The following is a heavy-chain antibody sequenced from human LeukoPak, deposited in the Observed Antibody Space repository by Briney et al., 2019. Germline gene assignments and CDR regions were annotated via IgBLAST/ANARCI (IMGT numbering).Heavy chain of an antibody. D-gene: IGHD1-14*01. J-gene: IGHJ4*02. CDR3: AKGHTRILDY. V-gene: IGHV3-30*18. CDR1: GFTFSNYG. CDR2: ISYDGRNK. Sequence: PGGSLRLSCAASGFTFSNYGMHWVRQAPGKGLEWVAVISYDGRNKFYADSVQGRFTISRDTSKKKLFLQMNSLRAEDTAVYYCAKGHTRILDYWGQGTLVTVSS.